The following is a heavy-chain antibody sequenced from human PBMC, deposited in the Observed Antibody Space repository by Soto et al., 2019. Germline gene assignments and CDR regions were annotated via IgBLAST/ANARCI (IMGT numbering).Heavy chain of an antibody. J-gene: IGHJ6*02. V-gene: IGHV1-18*01. CDR3: AMVDVYVTPSPQDV. CDR2: INAYNGNT. CDR1: GYSFTRYG. D-gene: IGHD3-16*01. Sequence: QVQLVQSGAEVKNPGASVKVSCKASGYSFTRYGIGWARQAPGQGLEWMGWINAYNGNTNYAQNHQGRPTLTTATSTTTAYMELRSLRSNDTAIYYCAMVDVYVTPSPQDVWGQGTTVTVSS.